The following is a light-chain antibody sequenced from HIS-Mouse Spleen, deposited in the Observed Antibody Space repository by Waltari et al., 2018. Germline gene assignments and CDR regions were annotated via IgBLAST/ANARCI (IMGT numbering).Light chain of an antibody. CDR1: ALPKKY. CDR3: YSTDSSGNHRV. V-gene: IGLV3-10*01. J-gene: IGLJ2*01. CDR2: EVR. Sequence: SYELTQPPSVSVSPGQTARITCSGDALPKKYAYWYQQKTGQAPVLVIYEVRKRPSGLPVGFSGSSSVTMATLTISGAQVEDEADYYCYSTDSSGNHRVFGGGTKLTVL.